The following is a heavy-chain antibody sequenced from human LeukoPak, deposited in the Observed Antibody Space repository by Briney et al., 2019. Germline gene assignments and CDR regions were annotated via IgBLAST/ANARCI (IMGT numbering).Heavy chain of an antibody. CDR1: GGSISSYY. Sequence: PSETLSLTCTVSGGSISSYYWGWIRQPPGKGLEWIGYIYYSGSTNYNPSLKSRVTISVDTSKNQFFLKLSSVTAADTAVYYCARDNIGAYYYYGMDVWGQGTTVTVSS. J-gene: IGHJ6*02. V-gene: IGHV4-59*12. CDR3: ARDNIGAYYYYGMDV. CDR2: IYYSGST.